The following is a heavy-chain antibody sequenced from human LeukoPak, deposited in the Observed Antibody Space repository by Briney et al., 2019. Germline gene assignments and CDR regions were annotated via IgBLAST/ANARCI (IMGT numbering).Heavy chain of an antibody. Sequence: GGSLRLSCAASGFTFSSYAMNWVRQAPGKGLEWVSAFSSSGSDTFYADSVKGRFTISRDNSKNTLYLQMNSLRAEDTAVYYCAKDHSQYSSGWYDYWGQGTLVTVSS. V-gene: IGHV3-23*01. CDR1: GFTFSSYA. CDR3: AKDHSQYSSGWYDY. J-gene: IGHJ4*02. CDR2: FSSSGSDT. D-gene: IGHD6-19*01.